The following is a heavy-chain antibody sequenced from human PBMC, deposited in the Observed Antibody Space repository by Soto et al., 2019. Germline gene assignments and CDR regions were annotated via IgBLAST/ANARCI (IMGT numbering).Heavy chain of an antibody. D-gene: IGHD3-10*01. CDR2: IHSSGST. Sequence: SETLSLTCTVSGGSISSYYWSWIRQPPGKGLEWIAYIHSSGSTNYNPSLQSRVTIAVDTSKNQFSLRLRSVSATDSAVYYCAKHGSYGSGRFDYWGQGTLVTVSS. CDR1: GGSISSYY. J-gene: IGHJ4*02. CDR3: AKHGSYGSGRFDY. V-gene: IGHV4-59*08.